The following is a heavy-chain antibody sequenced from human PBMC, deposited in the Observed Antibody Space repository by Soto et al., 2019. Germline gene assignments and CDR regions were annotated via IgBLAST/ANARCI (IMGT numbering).Heavy chain of an antibody. CDR3: AREVKPAAIPEPWFDP. CDR1: GFTFSSYS. CDR2: ISSSSSTI. V-gene: IGHV3-48*01. D-gene: IGHD2-2*01. Sequence: GGSLRLSCAASGFTFSSYSMNWVRQAPGKGLEWVSYISSSSSTIYYADSVKGRFTISRDNAKNSLYLQMNSLRAEDTAVYYCAREVKPAAIPEPWFDPWGQGTLVTVSS. J-gene: IGHJ5*02.